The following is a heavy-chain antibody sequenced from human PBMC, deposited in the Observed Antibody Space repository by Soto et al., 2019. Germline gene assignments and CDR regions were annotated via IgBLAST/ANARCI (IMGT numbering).Heavy chain of an antibody. D-gene: IGHD2-2*01. CDR3: VKDFGRYCSTIICYEGY. Sequence: QVRLVESGGGVVQPGRSLRLSCAASGFTFSSYAMHWVRQAPGKGLEWVALISYDGSNKYFVDSVKGRFTISRDNSKNTLYLQMNSLRAEDTAVYYCVKDFGRYCSTIICYEGYWGQGTLVTVSS. CDR2: ISYDGSNK. CDR1: GFTFSSYA. V-gene: IGHV3-30*18. J-gene: IGHJ4*02.